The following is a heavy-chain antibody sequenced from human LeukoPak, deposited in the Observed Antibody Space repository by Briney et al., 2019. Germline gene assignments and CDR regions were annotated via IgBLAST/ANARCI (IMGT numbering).Heavy chain of an antibody. J-gene: IGHJ4*02. CDR2: IGTAGDT. CDR3: ARGYSSSWYPKEYYFDY. V-gene: IGHV3-13*04. CDR1: GFTFSSYD. Sequence: SGGSLRLSCAASGFTFSSYDMHWVRQATGKGLERVSAIGTAGDTYYPGSVKGRFTISRENAKNSLYPQMNSLRAGDTAVYYCARGYSSSWYPKEYYFDYWGQGTLVTVSS. D-gene: IGHD6-13*01.